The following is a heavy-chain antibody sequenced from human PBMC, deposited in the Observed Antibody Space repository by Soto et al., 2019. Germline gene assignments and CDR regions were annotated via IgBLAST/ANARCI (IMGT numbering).Heavy chain of an antibody. CDR2: INPSGGST. Sequence: ASVKVSCEASGYTFTSYYMHWVRQAPRQGLEWMGIINPSGGSTSYAQKFQGRVTMTRDTSTSTVYMGLSSLRSEDTAVYYCARKGPGGSSFVVAFDIWGQGTMVTVSS. CDR1: GYTFTSYY. CDR3: ARKGPGGSSFVVAFDI. D-gene: IGHD6-6*01. V-gene: IGHV1-46*01. J-gene: IGHJ3*02.